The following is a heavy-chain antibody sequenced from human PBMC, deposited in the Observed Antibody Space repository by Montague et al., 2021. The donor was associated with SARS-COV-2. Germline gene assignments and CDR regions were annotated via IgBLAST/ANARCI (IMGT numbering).Heavy chain of an antibody. J-gene: IGHJ4*02. CDR3: ARIRDYDILTGSYSGFDY. CDR2: IDWDDDK. Sequence: PALVKPTQTLTLTCTFSGFSLSTSGMCVSWIRQPPGKALEWLALIDWDDDKYYSTSLKTSLTISKDTSKNQVVLTMTNVDPVDTATYYCARIRDYDILTGSYSGFDYWGQGTLVTVSS. CDR1: GFSLSTSGMC. D-gene: IGHD3-9*01. V-gene: IGHV2-70*01.